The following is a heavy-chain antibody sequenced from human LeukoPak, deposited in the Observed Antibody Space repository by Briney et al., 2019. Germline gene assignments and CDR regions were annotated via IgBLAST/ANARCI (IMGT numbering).Heavy chain of an antibody. CDR3: ASPLWFGELSWGMDV. V-gene: IGHV4-34*01. CDR2: INHSGST. D-gene: IGHD3-10*01. CDR1: GGPFSGYY. Sequence: SETLSLTCAVYGGPFSGYYWSWIRRPPGKGLEWIGEINHSGSTNYNPSLKSRVTISVDTSKNQFSLKLSSVTAADTAVYYCASPLWFGELSWGMDVWGQGTTVTVSS. J-gene: IGHJ6*02.